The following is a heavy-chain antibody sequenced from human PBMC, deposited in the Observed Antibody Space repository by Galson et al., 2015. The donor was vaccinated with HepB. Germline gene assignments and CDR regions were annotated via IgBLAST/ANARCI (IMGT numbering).Heavy chain of an antibody. CDR3: ARVTLYSENSYWGFDA. J-gene: IGHJ5*02. CDR1: GFTFNDYY. Sequence: SLRLSCAVSGFTFNDYYIAWIRLAPGKGLEWISFMGRDYGSKHYADPVRGRFTTSRDNTKNSRDLEMNNLIPEDTAVYYCARVTLYSENSYWGFDAWGQGTLVTVSS. D-gene: IGHD4-11*01. V-gene: IGHV3-11*06. CDR2: MGRDYGSK.